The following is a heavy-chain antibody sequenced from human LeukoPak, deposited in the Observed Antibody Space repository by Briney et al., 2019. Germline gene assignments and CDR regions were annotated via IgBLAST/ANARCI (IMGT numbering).Heavy chain of an antibody. CDR2: ITNSGGNT. CDR3: AKDLRPRAPLWYFDY. V-gene: IGHV3-23*01. J-gene: IGHJ4*02. CDR1: GFTFNSYA. Sequence: GGSLRLSCAASGFTFNSYAMSWVRQAPGKGLEWVSGITNSGGNTYYADSVKGRFTISRDNSKSTLYLQMNSLRAEDTAVFYCAKDLRPRAPLWYFDYWGQGALVTVSS. D-gene: IGHD3-10*01.